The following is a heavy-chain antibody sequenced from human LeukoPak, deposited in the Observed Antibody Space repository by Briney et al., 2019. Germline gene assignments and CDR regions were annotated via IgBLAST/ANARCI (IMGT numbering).Heavy chain of an antibody. Sequence: GGSLRLSCAASGFTFSSYEMNWVRQAPGKGLEWVSYISRSGSTIYYADSVKGRFTISRDNDKNSLYLQMNSLRAEDTAVYYCARGSYYDSSGYPYWGQGTLVTVSS. CDR2: ISRSGSTI. D-gene: IGHD3-22*01. V-gene: IGHV3-48*03. J-gene: IGHJ4*02. CDR1: GFTFSSYE. CDR3: ARGSYYDSSGYPY.